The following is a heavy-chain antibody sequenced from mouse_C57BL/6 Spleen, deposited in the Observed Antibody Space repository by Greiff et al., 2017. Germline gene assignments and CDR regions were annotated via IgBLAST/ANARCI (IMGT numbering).Heavy chain of an antibody. CDR3: ARPFYYSNYAMDY. CDR2: INPYNGDT. J-gene: IGHJ4*01. CDR1: GYSFTGYF. D-gene: IGHD2-5*01. Sequence: VQLQQSGPELVKPGDSVKISCKASGYSFTGYFMNWVMQSHGKSLEWIGRINPYNGDTFYNQKFKGKATLTVDKSSSTAHMELRSLTSEDSAVYYGARPFYYSNYAMDYWGQRTSVTVSS. V-gene: IGHV1-20*01.